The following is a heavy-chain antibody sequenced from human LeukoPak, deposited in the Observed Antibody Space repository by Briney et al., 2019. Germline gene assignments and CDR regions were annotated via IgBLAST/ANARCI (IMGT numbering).Heavy chain of an antibody. CDR2: ISGSGGST. V-gene: IGHV3-23*01. D-gene: IGHD6-13*01. J-gene: IGHJ4*02. Sequence: GGSLRFSCAASGFTFSSYAMSWVRQAPGKGLEWVSAISGSGGSTYYADSVKGRFTISRDNSKNTLYLQMNSLRAEDTAVYYCANPPVIAAAITFGYWGQGTLVTVSS. CDR3: ANPPVIAAAITFGY. CDR1: GFTFSSYA.